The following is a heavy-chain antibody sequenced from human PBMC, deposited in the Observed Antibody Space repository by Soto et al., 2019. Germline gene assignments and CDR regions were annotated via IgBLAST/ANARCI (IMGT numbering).Heavy chain of an antibody. Sequence: VQLVESGGGLVQPGGSLRPPCATSGFTFNTYWISRVRPAPGKGLEWVANMRQGGGEIYYVDSVSGRFTISRDNAKNSLYLQMNSLRAEDTAVYYCARIMAVGGTCYDYWGQGTLVTVSS. CDR2: MRQGGGEI. J-gene: IGHJ4*02. CDR3: ARIMAVGGTCYDY. V-gene: IGHV3-7*05. D-gene: IGHD6-19*01. CDR1: GFTFNTYW.